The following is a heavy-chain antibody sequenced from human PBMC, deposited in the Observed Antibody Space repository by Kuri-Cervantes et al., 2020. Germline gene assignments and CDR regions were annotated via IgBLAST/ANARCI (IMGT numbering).Heavy chain of an antibody. D-gene: IGHD6-19*01. V-gene: IGHV3-7*01. Sequence: GESLKISCAASGFTFNTYWMSWVRQAPGKGLEWVANIKHDGSQKFYVDSVKGRFTISRDNAKNSLYLQMNSLRAEDTAVYYCATHTIAVAGTGGGDYWGQGTLVTVSS. J-gene: IGHJ4*02. CDR2: IKHDGSQK. CDR3: ATHTIAVAGTGGGDY. CDR1: GFTFNTYW.